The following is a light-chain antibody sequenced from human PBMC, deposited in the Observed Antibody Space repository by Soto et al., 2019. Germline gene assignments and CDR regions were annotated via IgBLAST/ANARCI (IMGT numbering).Light chain of an antibody. CDR2: GAS. V-gene: IGKV3-20*01. J-gene: IGKJ1*01. CDR3: QQYGNSTGT. Sequence: EIVLTQSPGTLSLSPGEGATLSCRASQSATSNYLAWYQQKPGQAPRLLIYGASSRATGIPDRFSGSGSGTDFTLTISRLEPEDFAVFYCQQYGNSTGTFGQGTKVEIK. CDR1: QSATSNY.